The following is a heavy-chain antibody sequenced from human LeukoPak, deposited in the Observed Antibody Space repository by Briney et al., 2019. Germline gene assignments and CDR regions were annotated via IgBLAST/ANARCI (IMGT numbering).Heavy chain of an antibody. Sequence: GGSLRLSCAASGFTFSSYAMHWVRQAPGEGLEWVAVISYDGSNKYYADSVKGRFTISRDNSKNTLYLQMNSLRAEDTAVYYCARDSSRYSSSWCLSYWGQGTLVTVSS. CDR2: ISYDGSNK. CDR1: GFTFSSYA. J-gene: IGHJ4*02. D-gene: IGHD6-13*01. V-gene: IGHV3-30*04. CDR3: ARDSSRYSSSWCLSY.